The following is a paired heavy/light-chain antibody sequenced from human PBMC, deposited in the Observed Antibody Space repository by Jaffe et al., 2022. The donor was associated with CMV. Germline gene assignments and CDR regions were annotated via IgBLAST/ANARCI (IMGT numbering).Heavy chain of an antibody. J-gene: IGHJ4*02. CDR1: GGSISTYY. CDR2: IYYTGGAA. Sequence: QVQLQESGPGLVKPSETLSLTCTVSGGSISTYYWSWIRQPPGKGLEWIGYIYYTGGAATYNPSLKSRVTISVDTSKNQLYLKLSSVTAADTAVYSCARGTTTVAHYFDYWGQGTLVTVSS. CDR3: ARGTTTVAHYFDY. D-gene: IGHD4-17*01. V-gene: IGHV4-59*08.
Light chain of an antibody. V-gene: IGLV2-14*01. CDR2: DVY. Sequence: QSALTQPASVSGAPGQSITISCTGTSSDVGGYNYVSWYQQYPGKAPKLMIYDVYNRPSGVSNRFSGSKSGNTASLTISGLQAEDEADYFCISYITGSTYLVFGGGTKLTVL. J-gene: IGLJ2*01. CDR3: ISYITGSTYLV. CDR1: SSDVGGYNY.